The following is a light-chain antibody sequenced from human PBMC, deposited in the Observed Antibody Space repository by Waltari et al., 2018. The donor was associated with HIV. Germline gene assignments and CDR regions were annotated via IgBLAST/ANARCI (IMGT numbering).Light chain of an antibody. J-gene: IGLJ2*01. V-gene: IGLV1-47*01. CDR1: SSNIGRNS. CDR3: ATWDDSLNGVL. Sequence: SVLTQPPSASGTPGQKVTISCSGISSNIGRNSVFWYQQLPGAAPKLLIYTDTQRPSGVPDRFSGSKSGTSASLAISGLRSEDEAVYSCATWDDSLNGVLFGGGTNLNVL. CDR2: TDT.